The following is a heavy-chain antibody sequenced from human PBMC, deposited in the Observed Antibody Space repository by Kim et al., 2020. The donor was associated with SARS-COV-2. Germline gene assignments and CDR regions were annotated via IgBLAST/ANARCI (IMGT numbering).Heavy chain of an antibody. CDR2: IKSKTDGGTT. CDR1: GFSFTNAW. Sequence: GGSLRLSCAASGFSFTNAWMSWVRQAPGKGLEWVGRIKSKTDGGTTDYAAPAKGRFTISRDDPKKTLYLQMNSLKTEDTAVYYCTTDRTHSPIDHWGQGTLVTVSS. V-gene: IGHV3-15*01. CDR3: TTDRTHSPIDH. J-gene: IGHJ4*02. D-gene: IGHD2-2*01.